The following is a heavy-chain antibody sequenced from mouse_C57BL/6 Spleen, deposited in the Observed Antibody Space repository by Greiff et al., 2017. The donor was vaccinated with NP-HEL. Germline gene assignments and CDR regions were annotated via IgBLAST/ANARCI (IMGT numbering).Heavy chain of an antibody. V-gene: IGHV2-2*01. CDR1: GFSLTSYG. D-gene: IGHD3-3*01. Sequence: QVQLQQSGPGLVQPSQSLSITCTVSGFSLTSYGVHWVRQSPGKGLEWLGVIWSGGSTDYNAAFISRLSISKDNSKSKVFFKMNSLQADDTGIYYCARNGDGYAMDYWGQGTSVTVSS. CDR2: IWSGGST. CDR3: ARNGDGYAMDY. J-gene: IGHJ4*01.